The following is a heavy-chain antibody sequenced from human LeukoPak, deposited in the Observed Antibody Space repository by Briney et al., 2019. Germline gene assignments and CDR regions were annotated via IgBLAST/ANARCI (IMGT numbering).Heavy chain of an antibody. CDR3: AKNGEVLSWFDP. Sequence: GGSLKLSCAASGFTFTSYAMGWVRQAPGKGLEWVSTISGSGGSTYYADSVKGRFTISRDNSKNTLYLQMSSLRAEDTAVYSCAKNGEVLSWFDPWGQGTLVTVSS. CDR2: ISGSGGST. J-gene: IGHJ5*02. V-gene: IGHV3-23*01. CDR1: GFTFTSYA. D-gene: IGHD3-10*01.